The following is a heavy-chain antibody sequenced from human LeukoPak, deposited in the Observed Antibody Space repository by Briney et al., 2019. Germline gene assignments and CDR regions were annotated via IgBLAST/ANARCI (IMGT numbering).Heavy chain of an antibody. CDR1: GFTVSSSF. V-gene: IGHV3-53*01. J-gene: IGHJ4*02. D-gene: IGHD6-19*01. CDR3: ARYTHSSGFDY. CDR2: IHRDDKT. Sequence: GGSLRLSCAASGFTVSSSFIYWVRRAPGKGLEWVSFIHRDDKTYYADSVKGRFTMSRDSSKNTLYLQMNSLGADDTAVYYCARYTHSSGFDYWGQGTLVTVSS.